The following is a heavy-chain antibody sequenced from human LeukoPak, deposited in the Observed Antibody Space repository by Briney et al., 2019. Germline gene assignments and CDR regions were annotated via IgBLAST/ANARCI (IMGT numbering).Heavy chain of an antibody. J-gene: IGHJ4*02. Sequence: PGRSLRLSCAASGSTFSSYGMHWVRQAPGKGLEWVAVIWYDGSNKYYADSVKGRFTISRDNSKNTLYLQMNSLRAEDTAVYYCAKGSNWGSWFFDYWGQGTLVTVSS. V-gene: IGHV3-33*06. CDR2: IWYDGSNK. CDR3: AKGSNWGSWFFDY. CDR1: GSTFSSYG. D-gene: IGHD7-27*01.